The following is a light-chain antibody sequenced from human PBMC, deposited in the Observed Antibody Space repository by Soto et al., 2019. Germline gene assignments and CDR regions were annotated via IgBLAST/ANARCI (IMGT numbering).Light chain of an antibody. V-gene: IGKV3-15*01. CDR1: QSINSE. Sequence: EIVMTQSPATLSLSPGERAALSCRASQSINSELAWYQQKPGQPPRLLIYGASTRATGVPARFNGSESGSEFTLTISGLQSEDFAVYYCRQGHNWPLTFGQGTRLEI. CDR2: GAS. J-gene: IGKJ2*01. CDR3: RQGHNWPLT.